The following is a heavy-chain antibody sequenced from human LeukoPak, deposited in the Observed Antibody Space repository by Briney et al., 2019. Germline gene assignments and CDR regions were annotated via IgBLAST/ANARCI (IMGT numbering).Heavy chain of an antibody. Sequence: PSETLSLTCAVYGGSFSGYYWSWIRQPPGKGLEWIGEINHSGSTNCNPSLKSRVTISVDTSKNQFSLKLSSVTAADTAVYYCARAAPTLGDGAVAGTWFDYWGQGTLVTVSS. J-gene: IGHJ4*02. D-gene: IGHD6-19*01. V-gene: IGHV4-34*01. CDR2: INHSGST. CDR1: GGSFSGYY. CDR3: ARAAPTLGDGAVAGTWFDY.